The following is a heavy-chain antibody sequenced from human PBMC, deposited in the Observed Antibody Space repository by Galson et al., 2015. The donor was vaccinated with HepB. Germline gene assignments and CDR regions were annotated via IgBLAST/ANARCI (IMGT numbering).Heavy chain of an antibody. CDR2: ISSSSTI. Sequence: SLRLSCAASGFTFSSYSMNWVRQAPGKGLEWVSYISSSSTIYYADSVKGRFTISRDNAKNSLYLQMNSLRDEDTAVYYCARERGLIYYGMDVWGQGTTVTVS. CDR1: GFTFSSYS. J-gene: IGHJ6*02. D-gene: IGHD3-22*01. CDR3: ARERGLIYYGMDV. V-gene: IGHV3-48*02.